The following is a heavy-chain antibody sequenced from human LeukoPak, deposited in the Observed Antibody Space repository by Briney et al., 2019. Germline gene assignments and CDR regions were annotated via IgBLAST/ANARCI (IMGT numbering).Heavy chain of an antibody. J-gene: IGHJ4*02. CDR1: DYIFTNCA. CDR3: ARADTVRLGELSHFDY. CDR2: ISTYNGNT. V-gene: IGHV1-18*01. D-gene: IGHD3-16*02. Sequence: GASVKVSCKASDYIFTNCAISWVRQAPGQGLEWMGWISTYNGNTKNAQKLQGRVTMTTDTSTSTAYMELRTLRSDDTAVYYCARADTVRLGELSHFDYWGQGTLVTVSS.